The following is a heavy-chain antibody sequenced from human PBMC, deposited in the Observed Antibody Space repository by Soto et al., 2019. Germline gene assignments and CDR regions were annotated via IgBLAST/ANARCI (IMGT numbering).Heavy chain of an antibody. CDR3: ARVKTVLRDQPLDGHQPFDD. J-gene: IGHJ4*02. Sequence: SETLSLTCTVSGGSISSYYWSWIRQPPGKGLEWIGYIYYSGSTNYNPSLKSRVTISVDTSKNQFSLKLSSVTAADTAVYYCARVKTVLRDQPLDGHQPFDDWGQGTLVNVSS. CDR2: IYYSGST. CDR1: GGSISSYY. V-gene: IGHV4-59*01. D-gene: IGHD3-3*01.